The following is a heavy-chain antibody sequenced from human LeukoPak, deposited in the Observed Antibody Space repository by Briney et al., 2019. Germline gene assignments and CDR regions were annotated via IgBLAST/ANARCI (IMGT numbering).Heavy chain of an antibody. CDR3: ARDLRVPAAAGALDY. D-gene: IGHD2-2*01. J-gene: IGHJ4*02. V-gene: IGHV3-30*03. CDR1: GFILRSYG. CDR2: ISYDGDNE. Sequence: GGSLRLSCGVSGFILRSYGMNWVRQAPGKGLEWVALISYDGDNEYYADSVKGRFTISRDNAKNSLYLQMNSLRAEDTAVYYCARDLRVPAAAGALDYWGQGTLVTVSS.